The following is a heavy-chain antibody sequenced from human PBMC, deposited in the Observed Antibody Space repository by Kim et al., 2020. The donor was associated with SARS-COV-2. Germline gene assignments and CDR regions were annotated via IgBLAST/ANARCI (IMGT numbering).Heavy chain of an antibody. V-gene: IGHV3-23*01. CDR2: ISHGGGNR. D-gene: IGHD1-26*01. Sequence: GGSLRLSCAFPGFTYTTYALGWVRQSPGKGLEWIAGISHGGGNRYYADSVRGRFTISRDEFKNTVYLQMNSLTAEDTAVYYCVKSGSTIGWFDPWGQGTLVTVS. CDR1: GFTYTTYA. CDR3: VKSGSTIGWFDP. J-gene: IGHJ5*02.